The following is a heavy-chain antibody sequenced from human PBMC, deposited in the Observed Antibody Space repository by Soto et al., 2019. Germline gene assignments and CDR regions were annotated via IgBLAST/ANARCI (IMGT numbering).Heavy chain of an antibody. CDR1: GFTFSSYS. V-gene: IGHV3-48*02. J-gene: IGHJ4*02. D-gene: IGHD2-21*02. Sequence: EVQLVESGGGLVQPGGSLRLSCTASGFTFSSYSMNWVRQAPGKGLEWVSYISSSSSTIYYADSVKGRFTISRDNAKNSLYLQMNSLRDEDTAVCYCARGLSYCGGDCYPYWGQGTLVTVSS. CDR2: ISSSSSTI. CDR3: ARGLSYCGGDCYPY.